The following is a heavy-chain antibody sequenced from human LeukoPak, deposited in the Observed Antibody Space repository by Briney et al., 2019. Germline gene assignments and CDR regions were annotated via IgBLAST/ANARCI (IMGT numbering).Heavy chain of an antibody. V-gene: IGHV1-8*01. Sequence: VASVKVSCKASGYTFTSYGINWVRQATGQGLGWMGWMNPNSGNIGYAQKFQGRVTMTKNTSITTAYMELSSLRSEDTAVYYCARALSWTTESYYYMDVWGKGTTVTVSS. CDR3: ARALSWTTESYYYMDV. D-gene: IGHD3/OR15-3a*01. CDR2: MNPNSGNI. J-gene: IGHJ6*03. CDR1: GYTFTSYG.